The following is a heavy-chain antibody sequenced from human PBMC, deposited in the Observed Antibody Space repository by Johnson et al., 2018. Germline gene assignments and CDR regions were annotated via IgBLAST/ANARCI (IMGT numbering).Heavy chain of an antibody. J-gene: IGHJ6*03. Sequence: EVQLLETGGTLVQPGGSLRLSCVASGFSVSNNQITWVRQAPGQGLECVSLLYSGGNTYYADSVKGRFTISRDKSQNTVYLHMTSLRPEDTAVYYCARDKLCPGSICYSVHYYYMDVWGTGTTVTVSS. CDR1: GFSVSNNQ. D-gene: IGHD2-15*01. CDR3: ARDKLCPGSICYSVHYYYMDV. V-gene: IGHV3-66*02. CDR2: LYSGGNT.